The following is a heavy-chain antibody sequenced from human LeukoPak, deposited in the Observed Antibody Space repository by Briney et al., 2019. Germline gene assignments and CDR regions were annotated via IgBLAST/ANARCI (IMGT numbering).Heavy chain of an antibody. Sequence: SETLSLTCAVYGGSFSGYYWSWIRQPPGKGLEWIGEINHSGSTNYNPSLKSRVTMSVDTSKNQFSLKLSSVTAADTAVYYCARHPYDYGDHYYFYYYMDVWGKGTTVTVSS. D-gene: IGHD4-17*01. J-gene: IGHJ6*03. CDR1: GGSFSGYY. CDR3: ARHPYDYGDHYYFYYYMDV. V-gene: IGHV4-34*01. CDR2: INHSGST.